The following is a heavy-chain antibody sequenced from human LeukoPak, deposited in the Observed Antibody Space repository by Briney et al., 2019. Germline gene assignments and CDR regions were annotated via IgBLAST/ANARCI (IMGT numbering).Heavy chain of an antibody. CDR3: ARDARYCSGGSCYSGAHDAFDI. Sequence: GASVKVSCKASGYTFTGYYMHWVRQAPGQGLEWMGWINPNSGGTNYAQKFQGWVTMTRDTSISTAYMELSRLRSDDTAVYYCARDARYCSGGSCYSGAHDAFDIWGQGTMVTVSS. CDR1: GYTFTGYY. D-gene: IGHD2-15*01. V-gene: IGHV1-2*04. J-gene: IGHJ3*02. CDR2: INPNSGGT.